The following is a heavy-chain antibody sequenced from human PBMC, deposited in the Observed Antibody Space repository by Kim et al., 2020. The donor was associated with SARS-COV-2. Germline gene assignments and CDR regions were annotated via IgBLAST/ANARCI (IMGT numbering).Heavy chain of an antibody. CDR3: ARDLSNDY. CDR2: IKQDGSEK. Sequence: GGSLRLSCAASGFTFSSYWMTWVRQVPGKRLEWVANIKQDGSEKNYVDSVKGRFTISRDNAKNSLSLQMNSLSAEDTAVYYCARDLSNDYWGQGTLVTVS. J-gene: IGHJ4*02. CDR1: GFTFSSYW. V-gene: IGHV3-7*01.